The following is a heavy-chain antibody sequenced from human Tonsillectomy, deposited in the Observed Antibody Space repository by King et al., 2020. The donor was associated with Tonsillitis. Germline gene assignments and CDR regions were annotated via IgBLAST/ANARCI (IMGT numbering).Heavy chain of an antibody. CDR2: INHSGST. J-gene: IGHJ6*02. Sequence: VQLQQWGAGLLKPSETLSLTCAVYGGSFSGYYWSWIRQPPGKGLEWIGEINHSGSTNYNPSLKSRITMSVDTSRNQFSLGLSSVTAADTAVYYCASSIGDFWSGYYTTNYYYGMDVWGQGTTVTVSS. CDR3: ASSIGDFWSGYYTTNYYYGMDV. CDR1: GGSFSGYY. V-gene: IGHV4-34*01. D-gene: IGHD3-3*01.